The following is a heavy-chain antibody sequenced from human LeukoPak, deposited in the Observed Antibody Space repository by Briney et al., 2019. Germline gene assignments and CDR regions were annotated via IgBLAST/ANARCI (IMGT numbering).Heavy chain of an antibody. CDR3: AKAGRPYGMDYFDY. V-gene: IGHV3-23*01. CDR1: GFTFSSYA. D-gene: IGHD3-10*01. CDR2: ISGSGGST. Sequence: GGSLRLSCAASGFTFSSYAMSWVRQAPGKGLEWVSAISGSGGSTYYADSVKGLFTISRDNSKNTLYLQMNSLSAEDTAVYYCAKAGRPYGMDYFDYWGQGTLVTVSS. J-gene: IGHJ4*02.